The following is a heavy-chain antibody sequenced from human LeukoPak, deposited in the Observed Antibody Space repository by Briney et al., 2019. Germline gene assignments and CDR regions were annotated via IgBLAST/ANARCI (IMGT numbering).Heavy chain of an antibody. CDR3: ARVPWANYYDIYFDY. J-gene: IGHJ4*02. CDR2: INPSSGST. CDR1: GYTCTTFY. V-gene: IGHV1-46*01. Sequence: ASVKVSCKASGYTCTTFYMHWVRQAPGQGLEWMGIINPSSGSTSYAQKFQGRVTMTRDTSTSTVYMELSSLRSEDTAVYYCARVPWANYYDIYFDYWGQGTLVTVSS. D-gene: IGHD3-22*01.